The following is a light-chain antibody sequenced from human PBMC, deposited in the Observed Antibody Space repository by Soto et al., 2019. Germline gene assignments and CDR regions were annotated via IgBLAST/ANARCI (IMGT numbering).Light chain of an antibody. CDR1: SSDVGGNKY. V-gene: IGLV2-23*02. Sequence: QSVLTQPASVSGSPGQSITISCTGTSSDVGGNKYVSWYQQHPGEAPKLMIYEVSNRPSGVSNRFSGSKSGNTASLTISGLQAEDEADYYCCSYAGSSTYVVFGGGTKLTVL. J-gene: IGLJ2*01. CDR3: CSYAGSSTYVV. CDR2: EVS.